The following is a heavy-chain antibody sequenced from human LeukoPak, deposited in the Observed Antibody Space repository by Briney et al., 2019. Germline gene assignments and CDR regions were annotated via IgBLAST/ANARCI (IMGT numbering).Heavy chain of an antibody. V-gene: IGHV4-30-4*01. CDR2: IYYSGST. CDR1: GGSISSGDYY. D-gene: IGHD6-13*01. Sequence: IPSETLSLTCAVSGGSISSGDYYWSWIRQPPGKGLEWIGYIYYSGSTYYNPSLKSRVTISVDTSKNQFSLKLSSVTAADTAVYYCARFSIIAAASFDYWGQGTLVTVSS. CDR3: ARFSIIAAASFDY. J-gene: IGHJ4*02.